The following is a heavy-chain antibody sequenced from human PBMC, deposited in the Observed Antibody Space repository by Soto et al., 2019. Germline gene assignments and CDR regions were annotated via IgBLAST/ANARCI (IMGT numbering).Heavy chain of an antibody. J-gene: IGHJ4*02. CDR1: GSTFTSYG. CDR2: ISASHGNT. CDR3: ARHKMREPAAPFDC. Sequence: ASVTVSCKASGSTFTSYGISWVRQAPGQGLERMGWISASHGNTNYAQKLQARVTMTTDTSTSTASMEQRSPRSDATAVSYSARHKMREPAAPFDCWSQGTVVTGSS. V-gene: IGHV1-18*01. D-gene: IGHD2-2*01.